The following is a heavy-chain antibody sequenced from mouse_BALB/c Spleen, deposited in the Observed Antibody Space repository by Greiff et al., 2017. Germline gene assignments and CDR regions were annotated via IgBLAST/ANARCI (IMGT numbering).Heavy chain of an antibody. CDR2: IDPSDSYT. Sequence: QVQLQQPGAELVKPGASVKMSCKASGYTFTSYWMHWVKQRPGQGLEWIGVIDPSDSYTSYNQKFKGKATLTVDTSSSTAYMQLSSLTSEDSAVYYCTRSSMITTRAWCAYWGQGTLVTVSA. V-gene: IGHV1S127*01. D-gene: IGHD2-4*01. J-gene: IGHJ3*01. CDR1: GYTFTSYW. CDR3: TRSSMITTRAWCAY.